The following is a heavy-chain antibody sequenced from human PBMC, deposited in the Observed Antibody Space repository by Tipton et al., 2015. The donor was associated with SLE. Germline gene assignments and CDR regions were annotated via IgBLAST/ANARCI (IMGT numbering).Heavy chain of an antibody. V-gene: IGHV3-21*05. J-gene: IGHJ4*02. CDR3: TKDGSFYGDYPYYFDY. CDR2: ISSSSSFI. D-gene: IGHD4-17*01. Sequence: SLRLSCTASGFTFSHYGMNWVRQAPGKGLEWVSYISSSSSFIYYADSVKGRFTISRDNAKNSLYLQMNSLRAEDTAVYYCTKDGSFYGDYPYYFDYWGQGTLVTVSS. CDR1: GFTFSHYG.